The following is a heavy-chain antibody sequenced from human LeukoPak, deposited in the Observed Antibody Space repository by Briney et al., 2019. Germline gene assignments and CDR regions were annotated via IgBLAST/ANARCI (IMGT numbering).Heavy chain of an antibody. Sequence: SETLSLTCTVSGGSISSYYWSWLRQPPGKGLEWIGYIYYSGSTNYNPSLKSRVTISVDTSKNQFSLKLSSVTAADTAVYYFARHSPYGDYFDYWGQGTLVTVSS. CDR2: IYYSGST. CDR3: ARHSPYGDYFDY. CDR1: GGSISSYY. V-gene: IGHV4-59*08. J-gene: IGHJ4*02. D-gene: IGHD4-17*01.